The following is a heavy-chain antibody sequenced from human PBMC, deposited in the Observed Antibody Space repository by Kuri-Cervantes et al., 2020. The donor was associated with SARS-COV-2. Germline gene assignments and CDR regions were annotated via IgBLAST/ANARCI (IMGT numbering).Heavy chain of an antibody. V-gene: IGHV4-34*01. CDR3: ARAYGFLRYIYYMDV. CDR1: GGSFSGYY. D-gene: IGHD4-17*01. Sequence: GSLRLSCTVYGGSFSGYYWNWICQSPGKGLEWIGEVNHRGSTNYNPSLKSRVTISVDTSSKQFSLNLSSVTVADTAVYYCARAYGFLRYIYYMDVWGRGTTVTVSS. J-gene: IGHJ6*03. CDR2: VNHRGST.